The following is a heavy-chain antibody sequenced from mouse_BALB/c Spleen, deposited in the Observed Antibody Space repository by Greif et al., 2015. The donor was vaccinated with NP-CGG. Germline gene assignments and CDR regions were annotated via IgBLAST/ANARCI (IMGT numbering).Heavy chain of an antibody. Sequence: EVQVVESGGGLVQPGGSLRLSCATSGFTFTDYYMSWVRQPPGKALEWLGFIRNKANGYTTEYSASVKGRFTISRDNSQSILYLQMNTLRAEDSATYYCARVYAMDYWGQGTSVTVSS. J-gene: IGHJ4*01. CDR3: ARVYAMDY. CDR2: IRNKANGYTT. CDR1: GFTFTDYY. V-gene: IGHV7-3*02.